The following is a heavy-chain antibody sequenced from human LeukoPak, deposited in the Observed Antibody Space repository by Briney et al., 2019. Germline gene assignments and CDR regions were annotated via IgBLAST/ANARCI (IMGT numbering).Heavy chain of an antibody. Sequence: PSETLSLTCTVSGGSISMYYWSWIRQPPGKGLEWIGYIYYSGSTNYNPSLKSRVTISVDTSKNQSSLRLSSVTAADTAVYYCARTANGWYFDYWGQGTLVTVSS. CDR2: IYYSGST. CDR3: ARTANGWYFDY. V-gene: IGHV4-59*01. J-gene: IGHJ4*02. D-gene: IGHD6-19*01. CDR1: GGSISMYY.